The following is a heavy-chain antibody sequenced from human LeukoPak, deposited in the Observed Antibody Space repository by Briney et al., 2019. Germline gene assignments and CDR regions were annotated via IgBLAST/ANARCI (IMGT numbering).Heavy chain of an antibody. CDR2: INGDGRNI. J-gene: IGHJ4*02. CDR3: AREGYSGNWDPFDY. D-gene: IGHD1-26*01. V-gene: IGHV3-74*01. CDR1: GFTFSSSW. Sequence: GSLRLSCVASGFTFSSSWIHWVRKDPRKGLVWVSRINGDGRNINYADSVRGRFTISRDNAKNTLYLQMNTLRVEDTAVYYCAREGYSGNWDPFDYWGQGTLVTVSS.